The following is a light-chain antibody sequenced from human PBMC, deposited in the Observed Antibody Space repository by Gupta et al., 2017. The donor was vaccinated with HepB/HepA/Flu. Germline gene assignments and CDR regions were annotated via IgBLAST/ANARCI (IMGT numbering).Light chain of an antibody. CDR1: QSVRTR. J-gene: IGKJ5*01. V-gene: IGKV3-15*01. Sequence: EIVMTQSPATLSVSPGDRATLSCRASQSVRTRLAWYQQRPGQSPRVLIYDASTRATGIPARFSGSGSGTEFTLTISSLQSEDFAVYYCQQDNQWRALSFGQGTRLEIK. CDR3: QQDNQWRALS. CDR2: DAS.